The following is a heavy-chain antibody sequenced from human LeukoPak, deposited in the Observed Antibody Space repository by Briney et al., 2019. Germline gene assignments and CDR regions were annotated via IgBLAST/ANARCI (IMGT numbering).Heavy chain of an antibody. CDR2: INSDGSAT. V-gene: IGHV3-74*01. Sequence: GSLRLSCAASGFPFSSYWMHWVRQVPGKGLLWVSRINSDGSATIYADSVRGRFTISRDNAKNTLYLQMSGLRVEDTAVYHCASDSPYYGMDVWGQGTTVTVSS. CDR1: GFPFSSYW. J-gene: IGHJ6*02. CDR3: ASDSPYYGMDV.